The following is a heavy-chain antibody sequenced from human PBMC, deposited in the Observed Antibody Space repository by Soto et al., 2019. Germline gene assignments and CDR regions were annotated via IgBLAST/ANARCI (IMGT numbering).Heavy chain of an antibody. J-gene: IGHJ4*02. CDR1: GGSISSSSYY. CDR2: IYYSGST. V-gene: IGHV4-39*01. D-gene: IGHD3-9*01. CDR3: ASSRIDILTGYPYYFDY. Sequence: SETLSLTCTVSGGSISSSSYYWGWIRQPPGKGLEWIGSIYYSGSTYYNPSLKSRVTISVDTSKNQFSLKLSSVTAADTAVYYCASSRIDILTGYPYYFDYWGQGTLVTVSS.